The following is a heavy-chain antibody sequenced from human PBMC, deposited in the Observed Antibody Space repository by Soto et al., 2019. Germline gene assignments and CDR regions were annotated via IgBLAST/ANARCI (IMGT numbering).Heavy chain of an antibody. D-gene: IGHD6-19*01. CDR2: IYPGDSDT. V-gene: IGHV5-51*01. CDR1: GYNFTSYW. J-gene: IGHJ4*02. CDR3: ARLPNGYSSGWYAHY. Sequence: PGESQQISSKCSGYNFTSYWIVWVRQMPGKGLEWMGIIYPGDSDTRYSPSFQGQVTISADKSISTAYLQWSSLKASDTAMYYCARLPNGYSSGWYAHYWGQGTLVTVSS.